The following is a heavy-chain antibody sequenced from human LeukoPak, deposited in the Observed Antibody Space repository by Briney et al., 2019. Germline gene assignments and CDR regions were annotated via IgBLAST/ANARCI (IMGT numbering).Heavy chain of an antibody. J-gene: IGHJ5*02. D-gene: IGHD3-3*01. Sequence: SETLSLTCAVYGGSFSGYYWSWIRQPPGKGLEWIGEINHSGSTNYNPSLKSRVTISVDTPKNQFSLKLSSVTAADTAVYYCARGNNPAITIFGVVIRTVWFDPWGQGTLVTVSS. V-gene: IGHV4-34*01. CDR2: INHSGST. CDR3: ARGNNPAITIFGVVIRTVWFDP. CDR1: GGSFSGYY.